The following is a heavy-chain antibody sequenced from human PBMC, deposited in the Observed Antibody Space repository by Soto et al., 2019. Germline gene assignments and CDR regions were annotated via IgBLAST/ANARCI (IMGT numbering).Heavy chain of an antibody. Sequence: EVQLLESGGGLVQPGGSLRLSCAASGFTFGTYAMKWLRQAPGRGLECVSFISGSGRTTYYADSVKGRFTVSRDNSKNTMYLQMNSLRAEDTALYYGAKFRGPSYSYYYMDVWGKGTTVTVSS. V-gene: IGHV3-23*01. J-gene: IGHJ6*03. CDR1: GFTFGTYA. CDR3: AKFRGPSYSYYYMDV. D-gene: IGHD3-16*01. CDR2: ISGSGRTT.